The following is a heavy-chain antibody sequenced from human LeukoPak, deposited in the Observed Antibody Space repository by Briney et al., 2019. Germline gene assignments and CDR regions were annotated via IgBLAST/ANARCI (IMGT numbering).Heavy chain of an antibody. J-gene: IGHJ5*02. CDR3: ARAAVPYYYDSRGHYPLDP. CDR1: GYTFTSYY. CDR2: INPSGGST. V-gene: IGHV1-46*01. Sequence: EASVKVSCKASGYTFTSYYMHWVRQAPGQGLEWMGIINPSGGSTSYAQKFQGRVTMTRDTSTSTVYMELSSLRSEDTAVYYCARAAVPYYYDSRGHYPLDPWGQGTLVTVSS. D-gene: IGHD3-22*01.